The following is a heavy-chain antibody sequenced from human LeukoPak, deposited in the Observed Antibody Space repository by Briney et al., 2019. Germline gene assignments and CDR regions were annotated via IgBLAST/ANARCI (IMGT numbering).Heavy chain of an antibody. CDR1: GFTFSDAW. CDR2: IRSKTYGATT. Sequence: GGSLRLSCAASGFTFSDAWMSWVRQAPGKGLEWVGRIRSKTYGATTDYAAPVKGRFTVSRDDPRDMLYLQMNSLKIEDTAVYYCITDPAGVTTVTSPNYYFDFWGQGTLVTVSS. CDR3: ITDPAGVTTVTSPNYYFDF. J-gene: IGHJ4*02. D-gene: IGHD4-17*01. V-gene: IGHV3-15*01.